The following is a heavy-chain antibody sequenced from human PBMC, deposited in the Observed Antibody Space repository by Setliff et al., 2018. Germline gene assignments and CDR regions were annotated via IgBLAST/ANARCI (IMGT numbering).Heavy chain of an antibody. CDR1: GGSISSYY. CDR3: ARGEGSSYSYGMDV. D-gene: IGHD6-13*01. Sequence: SATLSLTCTVSGGSISSYYWSWIRQPPGKGLEWIGYIYYSGSTNYNPSLKSRVTISVDTSKNQFSLKLSSVTAADTAVYYCARGEGSSYSYGMDVWGQGTTVTVSS. CDR2: IYYSGST. J-gene: IGHJ6*02. V-gene: IGHV4-59*01.